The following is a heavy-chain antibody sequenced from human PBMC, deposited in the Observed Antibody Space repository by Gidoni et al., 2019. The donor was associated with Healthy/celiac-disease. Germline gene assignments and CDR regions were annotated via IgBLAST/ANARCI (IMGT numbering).Heavy chain of an antibody. CDR3: ARELTTVESHFDY. V-gene: IGHV4-30-4*01. Sequence: QVQLQESGPGLVKPSQTLSLTCTVSGGSISSGDYYWRWIRQPPGKGLEWIGYIYYSGSTYYNPSLKSRVTISVDTSKNQFSLKLSSVTAADTAVYYCARELTTVESHFDYWGQGTLVTVSS. D-gene: IGHD4-4*01. CDR1: GGSISSGDYY. J-gene: IGHJ4*02. CDR2: IYYSGST.